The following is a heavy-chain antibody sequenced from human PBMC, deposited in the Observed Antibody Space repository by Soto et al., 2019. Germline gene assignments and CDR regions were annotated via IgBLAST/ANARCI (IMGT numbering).Heavy chain of an antibody. CDR3: AREFNYDHWNGYSSQGYFDN. V-gene: IGHV4-61*08. CDR1: RGSVSGRAYY. CDR2: IFHSGST. J-gene: IGHJ4*02. D-gene: IGHD3-3*01. Sequence: SETLSLTCTVSRGSVSGRAYYWSWIRQSPGKGLEWSGYIFHSGSTKYNPSLKSRATISVDTSTNQFSLKLTSVTAADAAVYYSAREFNYDHWNGYSSQGYFDNWRQGTQVTVSS.